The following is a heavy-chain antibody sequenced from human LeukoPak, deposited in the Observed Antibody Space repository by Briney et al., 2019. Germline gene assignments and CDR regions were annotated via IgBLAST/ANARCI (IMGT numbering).Heavy chain of an antibody. V-gene: IGHV3-74*01. CDR3: ATKQWLAPPPDS. CDR2: INTDGTVT. J-gene: IGHJ4*02. CDR1: GFTFSKYW. Sequence: GGSLRLSCAASGFTFSKYWMLWVRQAPGKGLESVSRINTDGTVTTYADSVKGRFTGSRDNADNTMFLQMNSVRDEDTAVYYCATKQWLAPPPDSWGQGTPVTVSS. D-gene: IGHD6-19*01.